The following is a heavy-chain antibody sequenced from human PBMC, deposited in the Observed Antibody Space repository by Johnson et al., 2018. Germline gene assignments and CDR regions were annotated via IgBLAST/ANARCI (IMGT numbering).Heavy chain of an antibody. V-gene: IGHV3-23*04. CDR1: GLTLNSYA. Sequence: VQLVESGGGLVQPRGSLRLSCAASGLTLNSYAMSWVRQAPGQGLEWVSSLSISGGSTYYADSVKGRFTISKDNSKNTMYLQMNSLGAEDTAIYYCAKGFGFFDPWGQGTQVTVSS. J-gene: IGHJ5*02. D-gene: IGHD3-10*01. CDR3: AKGFGFFDP. CDR2: LSISGGST.